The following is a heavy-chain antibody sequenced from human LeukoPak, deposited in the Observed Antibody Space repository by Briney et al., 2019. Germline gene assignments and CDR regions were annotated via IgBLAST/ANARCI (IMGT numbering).Heavy chain of an antibody. D-gene: IGHD5-12*01. CDR2: ISAYNGNT. CDR1: GYTFTSYG. Sequence: ASVKVSCKASGYTFTSYGISWVRQAPGQGLEWMGWISAYNGNTNYAQKLQGRVTMTTDTSTSTAYMELRSLRSDDTAVYYCARDLVATMMIADYYGLDVWGQGTTVTVSS. CDR3: ARDLVATMMIADYYGLDV. J-gene: IGHJ6*02. V-gene: IGHV1-18*01.